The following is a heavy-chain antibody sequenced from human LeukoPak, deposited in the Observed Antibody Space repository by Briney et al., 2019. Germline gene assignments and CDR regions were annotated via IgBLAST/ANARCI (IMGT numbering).Heavy chain of an antibody. J-gene: IGHJ4*02. CDR1: GYTFTGYY. Sequence: ASVKVSCKASGYTFTGYYMHWVRQAPGHRLEWMGWINPNSGGTNYAQKFQGRVTMIRDTSISTAYMELSSLRSDDTAVYYCARDLEGYCSGGTCYFDYWGQGTLVTVSS. V-gene: IGHV1-2*02. CDR3: ARDLEGYCSGGTCYFDY. CDR2: INPNSGGT. D-gene: IGHD2-15*01.